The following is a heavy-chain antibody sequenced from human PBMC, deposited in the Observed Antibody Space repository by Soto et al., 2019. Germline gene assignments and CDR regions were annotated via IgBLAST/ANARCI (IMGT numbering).Heavy chain of an antibody. Sequence: GGSLRLSCAASGFTFSNYAMHWVRQAPGKGLEWVAVISYDGSNKYCADSVKGRLTISRDNSKNTVYLQLNSLRAEDTAVYFCARAGFNYFFDYWGLGTLVTVSS. CDR3: ARAGFNYFFDY. CDR1: GFTFSNYA. V-gene: IGHV3-30-3*01. J-gene: IGHJ4*02. CDR2: ISYDGSNK.